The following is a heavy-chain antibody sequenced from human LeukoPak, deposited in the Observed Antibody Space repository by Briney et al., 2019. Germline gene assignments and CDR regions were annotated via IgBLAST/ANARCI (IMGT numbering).Heavy chain of an antibody. D-gene: IGHD5-24*01. CDR2: INHSGST. Sequence: SSETLSLTCAVYGGSFSGYYWSWIRQPPGKGLEWIGEINHSGSTNYNPSLKSRVTISVDTSKNQFSLKLSSVTAADTAVYYCARGVKRWRQLQVGHYFDYWGQGTLVTVSS. CDR1: GGSFSGYY. CDR3: ARGVKRWRQLQVGHYFDY. V-gene: IGHV4-34*01. J-gene: IGHJ4*02.